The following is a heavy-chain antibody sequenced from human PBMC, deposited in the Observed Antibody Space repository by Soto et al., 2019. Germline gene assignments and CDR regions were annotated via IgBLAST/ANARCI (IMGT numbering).Heavy chain of an antibody. J-gene: IGHJ4*02. CDR3: ARGGHIAVVTASFDY. CDR2: IHPSGGGT. D-gene: IGHD2-21*02. CDR1: GYTFNTYY. Sequence: QVQLVQSGAVVKKPGASVKVSCKPSGYTFNTYYLHWVRQAPGQALEWMGVIHPSGGGTTYAQKFLGRVTVTRDTSTSTVFMELSSLRSDDTAVYYCARGGHIAVVTASFDYWGQGTLVTVSS. V-gene: IGHV1-46*02.